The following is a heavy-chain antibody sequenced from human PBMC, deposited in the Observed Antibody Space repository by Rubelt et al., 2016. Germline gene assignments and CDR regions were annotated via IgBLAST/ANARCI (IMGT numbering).Heavy chain of an antibody. J-gene: IGHJ4*02. Sequence: QVQLVQSGAEVKKPGASVKVSCKASGYTFTSYGISWVRQAPGQGLEWMGWISAYNGNTDYGRKFQGRVTMTTDTSTSTAYLELRGLRADDTAVYYCARETVITPFCDYLGQGTLVTVSS. CDR3: ARETVITPFCDY. V-gene: IGHV1-18*01. CDR1: GYTFTSYG. CDR2: ISAYNGNT. D-gene: IGHD3-22*01.